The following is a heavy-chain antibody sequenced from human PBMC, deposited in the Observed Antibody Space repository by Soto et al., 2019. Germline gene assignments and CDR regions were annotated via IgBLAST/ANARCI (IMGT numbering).Heavy chain of an antibody. CDR1: GYTFTSYG. V-gene: IGHV1-18*01. CDR3: ARAGGGYSSSGMDV. CDR2: ISAYNGNT. D-gene: IGHD6-6*01. Sequence: QVQLVQSGAEVKKPGASVKVSCKASGYTFTSYGISWVRQAPGQGLEWMGWISAYNGNTNYAQKLQGRVTMTTDTSKRTAYMAVRSLRSDDTAVYYCARAGGGYSSSGMDVWGQGTTVTVSS. J-gene: IGHJ6*02.